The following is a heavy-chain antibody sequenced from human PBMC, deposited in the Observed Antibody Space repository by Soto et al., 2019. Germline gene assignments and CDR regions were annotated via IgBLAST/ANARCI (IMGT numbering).Heavy chain of an antibody. J-gene: IGHJ4*02. CDR2: IKSKTDGGTT. CDR1: EGTFSNAW. CDR3: TPEPTSRYYFDY. V-gene: IGHV3-15*01. Sequence: GGSLSLSCAASEGTFSNAWMSGVRQTTWKGLEWVGRIKSKTDGGTTDYAAPVKGRFTISRDDSKNTLYLQMNSLKTDYSAVYYCTPEPTSRYYFDYWGQGTLVTVSS.